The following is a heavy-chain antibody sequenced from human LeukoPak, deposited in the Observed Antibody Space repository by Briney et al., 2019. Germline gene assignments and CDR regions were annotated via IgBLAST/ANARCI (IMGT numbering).Heavy chain of an antibody. CDR2: INHSGST. Sequence: SETLSLTCAVYGGSFSSYYWSWIRRPPGKGLEWIGEINHSGSTNYNPSLKSRVTISVDTSKNQFSLKLSSVTAADTAVYYCARGRIKLQLRGYYYGMDVWGEGTTVTVSS. V-gene: IGHV4-34*01. CDR1: GGSFSSYY. J-gene: IGHJ6*04. D-gene: IGHD5-18*01. CDR3: ARGRIKLQLRGYYYGMDV.